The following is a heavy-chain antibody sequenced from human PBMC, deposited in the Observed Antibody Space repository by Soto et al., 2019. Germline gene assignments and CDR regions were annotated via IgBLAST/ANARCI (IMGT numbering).Heavy chain of an antibody. Sequence: QVQLQESGPGLVKPSGTLYLTCAVSGGSISSSNWWSWVRQPPGQGLEWIGEIYHRGSTNYNPSLKSRVTISVDKSKNQLSLKLSSVTAAVTAVYYCASLRVACTGGVYYYYGMDVWGQGTTVTVSS. CDR3: ASLRVACTGGVYYYYGMDV. CDR2: IYHRGST. D-gene: IGHD6-19*01. CDR1: GGSISSSNW. J-gene: IGHJ6*02. V-gene: IGHV4-4*02.